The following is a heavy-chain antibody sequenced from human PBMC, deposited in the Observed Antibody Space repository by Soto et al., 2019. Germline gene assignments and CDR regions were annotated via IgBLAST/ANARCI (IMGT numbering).Heavy chain of an antibody. V-gene: IGHV1-69*12. D-gene: IGHD3-3*01. CDR1: GGTFGNSA. CDR3: ARDGDPQSAFWSGPLGGGRFDP. J-gene: IGHJ5*02. Sequence: QVQLVQSGAEVKKPGSSVNVSCKTSGGTFGNSAVTWVRQAPGQGLEWLGGIVPMFGTANYAQKFQGRVTITADESTITAYMELNSLKTDATAVYYCARDGDPQSAFWSGPLGGGRFDPWGQGTLVTVSS. CDR2: IVPMFGTA.